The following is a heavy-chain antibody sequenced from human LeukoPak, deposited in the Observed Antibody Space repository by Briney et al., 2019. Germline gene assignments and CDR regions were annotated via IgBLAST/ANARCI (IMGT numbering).Heavy chain of an antibody. Sequence: SQTLSLTCAIAGDSVSSNRGAWNWIRQSPSRGLEWPGNTYYRSRWYNDYLGAVKGRITINPDTSRNQFSLQLTSVTPEDTAVYYCARSRQLGIEQRAFDIWGLGTLVTVSS. J-gene: IGHJ3*02. D-gene: IGHD6-13*01. CDR3: ARSRQLGIEQRAFDI. V-gene: IGHV6-1*01. CDR1: GDSVSSNRGA. CDR2: TYYRSRWYN.